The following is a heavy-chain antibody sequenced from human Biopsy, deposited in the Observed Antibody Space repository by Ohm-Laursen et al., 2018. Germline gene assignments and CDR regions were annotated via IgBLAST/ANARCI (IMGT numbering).Heavy chain of an antibody. J-gene: IGHJ4*02. CDR2: INHSGST. CDR3: ARTYDYDSSAYYYAY. V-gene: IGHV4-34*01. Sequence: PSDTLSLTCAVYGGSFSDYYWTWIRQPPNKGLEWIGEINHSGSTSYNPSLRSRATVSVDTSKNQFSLRLSSVTAADTAIYYCARTYDYDSSAYYYAYWGQGTLVTVSS. D-gene: IGHD3-22*01. CDR1: GGSFSDYY.